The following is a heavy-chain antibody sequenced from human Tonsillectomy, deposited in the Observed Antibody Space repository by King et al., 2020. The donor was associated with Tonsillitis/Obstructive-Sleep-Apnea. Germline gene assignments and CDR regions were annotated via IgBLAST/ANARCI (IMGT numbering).Heavy chain of an antibody. CDR3: AGSRWELPLNFDY. J-gene: IGHJ4*02. CDR2: IWYDGSNK. CDR1: GFTFSSYG. Sequence: VQLVESGGGVVQPGRSLRLSCAASGFTFSSYGMHWVRQAPGKGLEWVAVIWYDGSNKYYADSVKGRFTISRDNSKNTLYLQMNSLRAEDTAVYYCAGSRWELPLNFDYWGQGTLVTVSS. V-gene: IGHV3-33*01. D-gene: IGHD1-26*01.